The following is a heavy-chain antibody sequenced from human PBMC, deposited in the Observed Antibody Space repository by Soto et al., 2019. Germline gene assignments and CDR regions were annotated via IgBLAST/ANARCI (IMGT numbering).Heavy chain of an antibody. J-gene: IGHJ6*03. Sequence: QVQLQESGPGLVKPSETLSLTCTVSGGSISGYYWSWIRQLPWKGLECIGSIYYSGSGNYNPSLKSQVTISVDTSTNQFSLMLTSVTAADTAIYYCARLPTDDSRTVPQVSYYMDVWGKGTRVTVSS. CDR3: ARLPTDDSRTVPQVSYYMDV. V-gene: IGHV4-59*08. CDR2: IYYSGSG. D-gene: IGHD2-15*01. CDR1: GGSISGYY.